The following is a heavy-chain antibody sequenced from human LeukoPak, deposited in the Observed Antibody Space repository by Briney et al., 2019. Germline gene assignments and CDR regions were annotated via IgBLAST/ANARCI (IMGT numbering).Heavy chain of an antibody. V-gene: IGHV3-11*01. CDR1: GFTFSDYY. Sequence: GGSLRLSCAAPGFTFSDYYMSWIRQAPGKGLEWVSYISSSGSTIYYADSVKGRFTISRDNAKNSLYPQMNSLRAEDTAVYYCARGHLAAPRGGFFDYWGQGTLVTVSS. J-gene: IGHJ4*02. CDR3: ARGHLAAPRGGFFDY. D-gene: IGHD6-6*01. CDR2: ISSSGSTI.